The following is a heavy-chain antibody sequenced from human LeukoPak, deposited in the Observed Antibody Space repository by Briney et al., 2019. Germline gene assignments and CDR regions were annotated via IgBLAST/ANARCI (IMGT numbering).Heavy chain of an antibody. Sequence: ASVKVSCKAFGGXFSSYAVSWVRQAPGQGLEWMGGIIPIFGTTNYAQKFQGRVTITADERTSKAYMELSSLRSDDSAVYYCAGGGITMVRGVINPPAGYWGQGTLVTVSS. J-gene: IGHJ4*02. V-gene: IGHV1-69*13. CDR3: AGGGITMVRGVINPPAGY. CDR2: IIPIFGTT. D-gene: IGHD3-10*01. CDR1: GGXFSSYA.